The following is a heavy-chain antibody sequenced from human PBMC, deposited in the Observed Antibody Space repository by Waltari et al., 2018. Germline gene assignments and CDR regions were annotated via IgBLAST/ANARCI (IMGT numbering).Heavy chain of an antibody. J-gene: IGHJ6*02. Sequence: EEQLVESGGGLVQPGDSLRLSCAASGFTFSSFWMNWVRQAPGKGPLLVSQISTDASDTTYADSVKGRFTISRDNARNTLYLQMNRLRAEDTAVYFCARVSRRTYRSPVPGRHYYYGMDVWGQGTTVTVSS. CDR2: ISTDASDT. CDR3: ARVSRRTYRSPVPGRHYYYGMDV. D-gene: IGHD1-1*01. CDR1: GFTFSSFW. V-gene: IGHV3-74*03.